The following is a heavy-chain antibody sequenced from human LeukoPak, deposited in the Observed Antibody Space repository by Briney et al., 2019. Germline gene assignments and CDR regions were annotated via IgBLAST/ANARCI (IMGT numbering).Heavy chain of an antibody. CDR1: GFTFSSYS. Sequence: PGGSLRLSCAASGFTFSSYSMNWVRQAPGKGLEWVSYISSSSSTIYYADSVKGRFTISRDNAKNSLYLQMNSLRAEDTAVYYCARDSRGGWLEGSYFDYWGQGTLVTVSS. V-gene: IGHV3-48*01. J-gene: IGHJ4*02. CDR2: ISSSSSTI. D-gene: IGHD6-19*01. CDR3: ARDSRGGWLEGSYFDY.